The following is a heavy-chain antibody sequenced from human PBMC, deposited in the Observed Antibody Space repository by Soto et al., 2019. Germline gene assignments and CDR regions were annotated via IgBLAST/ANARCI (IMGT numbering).Heavy chain of an antibody. V-gene: IGHV1-69*01. CDR3: ARDRDDYGSGNYYNRIDF. CDR1: GGIFSTYA. Sequence: QVQLVQSGAEVKKPGSSVKVSCKASGGIFSTYAISWLRQAPGQGLEWMGGIIPLFGKPNYAQRFQGRATITADESTSTAYMERSRLRSEDTAVYYCARDRDDYGSGNYYNRIDFWGQGTLVTVSS. CDR2: IIPLFGKP. D-gene: IGHD3-10*01. J-gene: IGHJ4*02.